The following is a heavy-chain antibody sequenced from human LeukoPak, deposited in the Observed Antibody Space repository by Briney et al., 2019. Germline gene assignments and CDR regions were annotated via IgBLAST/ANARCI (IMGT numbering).Heavy chain of an antibody. CDR1: RFSLRTSGVA. Sequence: SGPTLMNPTQTLTLPRTFSRFSLRTSGVAVGWIRQPPGKALEWLALIYWNDDKLYSPSGKIRLPTTRHTYKNQVRRTITNIDPVDAATYYCAQRRDSAFHYCGAGALVTVSS. CDR2: IYWNDDK. D-gene: IGHD4-11*01. J-gene: IGHJ4*02. CDR3: AQRRDSAFHY. V-gene: IGHV2-5*01.